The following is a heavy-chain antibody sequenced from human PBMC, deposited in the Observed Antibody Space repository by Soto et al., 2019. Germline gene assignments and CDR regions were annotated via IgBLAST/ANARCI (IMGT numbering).Heavy chain of an antibody. V-gene: IGHV4-30-4*01. CDR3: ARGEWEFVFDY. CDR2: IYYSGST. CDR1: GGSISSGDYY. J-gene: IGHJ4*02. D-gene: IGHD1-26*01. Sequence: SETLSLTCTVSGGSISSGDYYWSWIRQPPGKGLEWIGYIYYSGSTYYNPSLKSRVTISVDTSKNQFSLKLSSVTAADTAVYYCARGEWEFVFDYWGQGNLVTVSS.